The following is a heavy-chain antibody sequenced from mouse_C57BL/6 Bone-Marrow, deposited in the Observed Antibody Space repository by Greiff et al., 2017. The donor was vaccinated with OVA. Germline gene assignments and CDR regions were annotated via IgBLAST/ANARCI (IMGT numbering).Heavy chain of an antibody. J-gene: IGHJ4*01. CDR2: IDPENGDT. Sequence: EVQLQESGAELVRPGASVKLSCTASGFNIKDDYMHWVKQRPEQGLEWIGWIDPENGDTEYASKFQGKATITADTSSNTAYLQLSSLTSEDTAVYYCTTWDSNYDYYAMDYWGQGTSVTVSS. D-gene: IGHD2-5*01. CDR1: GFNIKDDY. V-gene: IGHV14-4*01. CDR3: TTWDSNYDYYAMDY.